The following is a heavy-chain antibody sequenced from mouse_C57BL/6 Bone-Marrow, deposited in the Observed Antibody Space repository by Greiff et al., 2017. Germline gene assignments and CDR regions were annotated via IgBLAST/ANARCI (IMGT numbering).Heavy chain of an antibody. D-gene: IGHD2-5*01. CDR1: GFSLSTFGMG. CDR2: IWWDDDK. J-gene: IGHJ1*03. CDR3: ARTPYSNYWYFDV. V-gene: IGHV8-8*01. Sequence: QVTLKVCGPGLLQPSQTLSLTCSFSGFSLSTFGMGVGWIRQPSGKGLEWLAHIWWDDDKYYNPALKSRLTISKDTSKNQVFLKIANVDTADTATYFCARTPYSNYWYFDVWGTGTTVTVSS.